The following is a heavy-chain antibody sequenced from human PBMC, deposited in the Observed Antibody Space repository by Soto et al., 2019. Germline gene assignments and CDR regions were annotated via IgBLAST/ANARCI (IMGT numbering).Heavy chain of an antibody. CDR2: IYYSGST. CDR1: GGSISSYY. J-gene: IGHJ6*02. CDR3: ARDNNDFWSGYLKGNYYYGMDV. V-gene: IGHV4-59*01. Sequence: PSETLSLTCTVSGGSISSYYWRWIRQPPGKGLEWIGYIYYSGSTNYNPSLKSRVTISVDTSKNQFSLKLSSVTAADTAVYYCARDNNDFWSGYLKGNYYYGMDVWGQGTTVTVSS. D-gene: IGHD3-3*01.